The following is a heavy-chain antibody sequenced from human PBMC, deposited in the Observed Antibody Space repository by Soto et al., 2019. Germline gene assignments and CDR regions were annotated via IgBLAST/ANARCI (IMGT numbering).Heavy chain of an antibody. CDR2: IYYDGST. CDR1: GGSINSNNYY. CDR3: AKVVVAATRHTDFDS. V-gene: IGHV4-39*02. J-gene: IGHJ4*02. D-gene: IGHD2-15*01. Sequence: SSETLSLTCTVSGGSINSNNYYWAWIRQPPGKGLAWIASIYYDGSTYYNPSLKSRASISVDTSKNHFSLKLTSATAADTAVYYCAKVVVAATRHTDFDSWGQGTLVTVSS.